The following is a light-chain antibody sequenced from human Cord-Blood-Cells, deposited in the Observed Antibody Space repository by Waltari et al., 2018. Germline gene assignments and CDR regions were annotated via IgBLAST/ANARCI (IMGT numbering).Light chain of an antibody. CDR3: QQYNNWPRT. Sequence: EIVMTQSPATLSVSPGERATLSCRASQSVSSNLAWYQQKPGQAPRLLIYGVSTRATGIPARFSGSGSGTEFTHTISSLQSEDFAVYYCQQYNNWPRTFGQGTKVEIK. V-gene: IGKV3-15*01. CDR2: GVS. J-gene: IGKJ1*01. CDR1: QSVSSN.